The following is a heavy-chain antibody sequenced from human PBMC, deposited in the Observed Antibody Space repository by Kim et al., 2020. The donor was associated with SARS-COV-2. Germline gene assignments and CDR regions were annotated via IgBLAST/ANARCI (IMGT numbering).Heavy chain of an antibody. Sequence: LETLSLTCTVSGGSISSYYWSWIRQPPGKGLEWIGYIYYSGSTNYNPSLKSRVTISVDTSKNQFSLKLSSVTAADTAVYYCARVSSDYGSGSFDYWGQGTLVTVSS. V-gene: IGHV4-59*01. CDR3: ARVSSDYGSGSFDY. CDR1: GGSISSYY. CDR2: IYYSGST. J-gene: IGHJ4*02. D-gene: IGHD3-10*01.